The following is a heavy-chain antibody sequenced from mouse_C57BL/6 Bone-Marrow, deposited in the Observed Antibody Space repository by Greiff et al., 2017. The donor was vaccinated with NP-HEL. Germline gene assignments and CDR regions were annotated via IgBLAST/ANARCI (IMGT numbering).Heavy chain of an antibody. CDR3: TLITTVVATDWYFDV. CDR2: IDPENGDT. Sequence: VQLKESGAELVRPGASVKLSCTASGFNIKDDYMHWVKQRPEQGLEWIGWIDPENGDTEYASKFQGKATITADTSSNTAYLQLSSLTSEDTAVYYCTLITTVVATDWYFDVWGTGTTVTASS. J-gene: IGHJ1*03. CDR1: GFNIKDDY. V-gene: IGHV14-4*01. D-gene: IGHD1-1*01.